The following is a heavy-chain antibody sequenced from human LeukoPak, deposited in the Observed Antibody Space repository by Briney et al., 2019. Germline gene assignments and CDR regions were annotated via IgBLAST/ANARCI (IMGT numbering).Heavy chain of an antibody. CDR2: IIPIFGTA. V-gene: IGHV1-69*05. J-gene: IGHJ6*03. D-gene: IGHD1-14*01. Sequence: SEKVSCKASGHTFTGYYMHWVRQAPGQGLEWMGGIIPIFGTANYAQKFQGRVTITTDESTSTAYMELSSLRSEDTAVYYCARTISPQTFATYIYYYMHVWGKGTTVTVSS. CDR3: ARTISPQTFATYIYYYMHV. CDR1: GHTFTGYY.